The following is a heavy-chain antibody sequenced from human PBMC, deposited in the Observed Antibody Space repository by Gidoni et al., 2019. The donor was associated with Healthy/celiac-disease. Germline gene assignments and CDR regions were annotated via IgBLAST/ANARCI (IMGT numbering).Heavy chain of an antibody. CDR3: ARQSTNLLSYPYWYFDL. Sequence: EVQLVESGVGLIQPGGSLRLSCAASGFTVSSNYMSWVRQAPGKGLEWVSIIYRGGSTYYADSVKGRFTISRDNSKNTLYLQMNSLRAEDTAVYYCARQSTNLLSYPYWYFDLWGRGTLVTVSS. CDR2: IYRGGST. J-gene: IGHJ2*01. CDR1: GFTVSSNY. D-gene: IGHD3-10*01. V-gene: IGHV3-53*01.